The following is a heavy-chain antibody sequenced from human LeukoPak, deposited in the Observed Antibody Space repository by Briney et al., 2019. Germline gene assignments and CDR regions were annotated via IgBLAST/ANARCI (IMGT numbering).Heavy chain of an antibody. Sequence: SETLSLTCTVSGGSISSYYWSWIRQPPGKGLEWIGYIYYSGSTNYNPSLKSRVTISVDTFKNQFSLKLSSVTAADTAVYYCAVGYYDSSGYPYYFDYWGQGTLVTVSS. D-gene: IGHD3-22*01. CDR3: AVGYYDSSGYPYYFDY. V-gene: IGHV4-59*08. J-gene: IGHJ4*02. CDR1: GGSISSYY. CDR2: IYYSGST.